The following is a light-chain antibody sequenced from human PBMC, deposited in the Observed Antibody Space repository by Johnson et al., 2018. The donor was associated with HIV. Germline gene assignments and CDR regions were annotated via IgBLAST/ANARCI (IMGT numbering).Light chain of an antibody. J-gene: IGLJ1*01. CDR3: GTWDSSLSALYV. CDR2: ENN. Sequence: QSVLTQPPSVSAAPGQKVTISCSGSSSNIGNNYVSWYQQLPGTAPKLLIYENNKRPSGIPDRFSGSKSGTSATLGITGLQTGDEADYYCGTWDSSLSALYVVGTVTKVTV. CDR1: SSNIGNNY. V-gene: IGLV1-51*02.